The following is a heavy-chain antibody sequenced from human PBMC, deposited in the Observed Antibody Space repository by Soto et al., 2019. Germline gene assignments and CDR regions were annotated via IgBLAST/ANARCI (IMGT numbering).Heavy chain of an antibody. CDR1: GFTFRSYG. CDR2: IWYDGSNK. J-gene: IGHJ4*02. CDR3: ARDGDYYDSSGPIFDY. Sequence: GGSLRLSCAASGFTFRSYGMHWVRQAPGKGLEWVAVIWYDGSNKYYADSVKGRFTISRDNSKNTLYLQMNSLRAEDTAVYYCARDGDYYDSSGPIFDYWGQGTLVTVS. D-gene: IGHD3-22*01. V-gene: IGHV3-33*01.